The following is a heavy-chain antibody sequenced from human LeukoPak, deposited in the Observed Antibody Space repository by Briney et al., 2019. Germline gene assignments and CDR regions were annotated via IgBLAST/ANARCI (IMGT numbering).Heavy chain of an antibody. J-gene: IGHJ3*01. V-gene: IGHV4-59*08. Sequence: SETLSLTCSVSGGSISTYYWSWIRQPPGKGLEWIGYMFYSGRTNYKPSLKSRVTISVDTSKKEFSLKLTSVTAADTAVYYCARHRLEMASSHDAFDLWGQGTMVTVSS. CDR1: GGSISTYY. CDR3: ARHRLEMASSHDAFDL. D-gene: IGHD5-24*01. CDR2: MFYSGRT.